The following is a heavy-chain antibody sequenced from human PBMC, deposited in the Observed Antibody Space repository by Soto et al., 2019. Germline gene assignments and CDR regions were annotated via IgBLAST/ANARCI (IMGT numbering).Heavy chain of an antibody. CDR2: ISYDGSNK. D-gene: IGHD1-26*01. V-gene: IGHV3-30-3*01. CDR3: ASAIVSDAFDI. Sequence: QVQLVESGGGVVQPGRSLRLSCVASGFTFSSYAMHWVRQAPGKGLEWVAVISYDGSNKYYADSVKGRFTISRDNSKNTLYLQMNSLRAEDTAVYYCASAIVSDAFDIWGQGTMVTVSS. CDR1: GFTFSSYA. J-gene: IGHJ3*02.